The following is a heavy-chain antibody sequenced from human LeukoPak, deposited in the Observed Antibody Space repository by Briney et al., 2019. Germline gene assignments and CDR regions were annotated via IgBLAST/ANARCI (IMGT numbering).Heavy chain of an antibody. CDR2: ISGSGGRT. J-gene: IGHJ3*02. D-gene: IGHD3-22*01. V-gene: IGHV3-23*01. CDR3: ARKMAYTMIVVVITRGDAFDI. Sequence: PGGSLRLSCAASGFTFSNYAMSWVRQAPGKGLEWVSGISGSGGRTYYADSVKGRFTISRDNSKNTLYLQMNSLRAEDTAVYYCARKMAYTMIVVVITRGDAFDIWGQGTMVTVSS. CDR1: GFTFSNYA.